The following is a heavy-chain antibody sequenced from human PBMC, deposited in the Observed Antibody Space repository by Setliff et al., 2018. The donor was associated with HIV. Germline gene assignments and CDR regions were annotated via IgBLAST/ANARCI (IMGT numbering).Heavy chain of an antibody. Sequence: GASVKVSCKASGYNFVNYGISWVRQAPRQGLEWMGWISGYNAKTQYAQKVQGRVTMTTDTSTGTAYMELRGLISDDTAVYFCARAPRIFPEFNNPHPHFDHWGQGTLVTVSS. CDR3: ARAPRIFPEFNNPHPHFDH. V-gene: IGHV1-18*01. CDR1: GYNFVNYG. D-gene: IGHD3-3*01. CDR2: ISGYNAKT. J-gene: IGHJ4*02.